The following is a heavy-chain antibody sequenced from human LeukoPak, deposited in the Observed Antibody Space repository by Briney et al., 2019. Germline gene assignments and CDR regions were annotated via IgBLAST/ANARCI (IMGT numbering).Heavy chain of an antibody. CDR3: ATSYDSSGYWIFDY. CDR1: GFTLSSYS. Sequence: PGGSLRLSCAASGFTLSSYSMNWVRQAPGKGLEWVSSISSSSSYIYYADSGKGRFTISRDNAKNSLYLQMNSLRAEDTAVYYCATSYDSSGYWIFDYWGQGTLVTVSS. V-gene: IGHV3-21*01. J-gene: IGHJ4*02. CDR2: ISSSSSYI. D-gene: IGHD3-22*01.